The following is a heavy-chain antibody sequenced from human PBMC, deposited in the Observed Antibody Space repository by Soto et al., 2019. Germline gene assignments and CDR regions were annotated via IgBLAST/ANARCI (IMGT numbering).Heavy chain of an antibody. CDR1: GFTFSNAW. CDR2: IKSKTDGGTT. Sequence: GVSLRLSCAASGFTFSNAWMSWVRQAPGKGLEWVGRIKSKTDGGTTDYAAPVKGRFTISRDDSKNTLYLQMNSLKTEDTAVYYCTTIDGCSSTSCKYYFDYWGQGTLVTVSS. CDR3: TTIDGCSSTSCKYYFDY. J-gene: IGHJ4*02. V-gene: IGHV3-15*01. D-gene: IGHD2-2*01.